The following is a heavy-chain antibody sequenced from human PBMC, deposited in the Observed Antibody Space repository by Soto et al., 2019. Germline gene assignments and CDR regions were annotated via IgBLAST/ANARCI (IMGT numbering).Heavy chain of an antibody. CDR1: GFTFNAFA. CDR3: ARDRSHDYVSGSYQEAPTWLAP. J-gene: IGHJ5*02. Sequence: PGGSLRLSFAASGFTFNAFALSWVRQSPGKGLAWVSSISGSGATAYYTDSVKGRFTISSDNSKNTVHLQMNSLRAEETAVYHCARDRSHDYVSGSYQEAPTWLAPWGKGTLVTVS. V-gene: IGHV3-23*01. D-gene: IGHD3-16*02. CDR2: ISGSGATA.